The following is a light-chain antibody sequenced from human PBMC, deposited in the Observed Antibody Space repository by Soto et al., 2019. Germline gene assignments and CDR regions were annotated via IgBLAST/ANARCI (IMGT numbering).Light chain of an antibody. CDR2: DAS. CDR1: LSVSNY. V-gene: IGKV3-11*01. CDR3: QQRVNWRPMC. J-gene: IGKJ5*01. Sequence: EIVLTQSPATPYLSPGERATLSCRASLSVSNYLAWYPQKPGQAPRLLIYDASNRATGIPARFSGSGSGTDFTLTICSLEPREWGVYSCQQRVNWRPMCFGQGTRLEIK.